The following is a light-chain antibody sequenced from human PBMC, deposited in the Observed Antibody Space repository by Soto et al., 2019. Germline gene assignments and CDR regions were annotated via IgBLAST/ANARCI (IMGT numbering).Light chain of an antibody. CDR2: DAS. CDR1: QSVSSY. CDR3: QQYDNWPPWT. Sequence: EIVLTQSPATLSLSPGERATLSCRASQSVSSYLAWYQQKPGQAPRLLIYDASIRATGIPTRFSGIGSGTEFTLTIRSLQSEDFAIYYCQQYDNWPPWTFGQGTKVDIK. J-gene: IGKJ1*01. V-gene: IGKV3-15*01.